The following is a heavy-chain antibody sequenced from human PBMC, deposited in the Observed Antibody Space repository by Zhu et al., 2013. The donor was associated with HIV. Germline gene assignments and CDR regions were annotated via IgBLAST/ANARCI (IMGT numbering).Heavy chain of an antibody. CDR1: GYTFTSYD. D-gene: IGHD5-18*01. CDR3: ARGPSERGYSYGYGN. CDR2: MNPNSGNT. J-gene: IGHJ4*02. Sequence: VQLVQSGAEVKKPGLSEVSCKASGYTFTSYDINWVRQATGQGLEWMGWMNPNSGNTGYAQKFQGRVTMTRNTSISTAYMELSSLRSEDTAVYYCARGPSERGYSYGYGNWGQGTLVTVSS. V-gene: IGHV1-8*01.